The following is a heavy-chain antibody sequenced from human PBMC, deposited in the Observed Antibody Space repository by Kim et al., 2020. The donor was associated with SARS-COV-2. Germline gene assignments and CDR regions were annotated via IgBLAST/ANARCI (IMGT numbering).Heavy chain of an antibody. CDR2: ISGSGGST. V-gene: IGHV3-23*01. Sequence: GGSLRLSCAASGFTFSSYAMSWVRQAPGKGLEWVSAISGSGGSTYYADSVKGRFTISRDNSKNTLYLQMNSLRAEDTAVYYCAKEGGGWFLDYYYYMDVWGKGTTVTVSS. CDR1: GFTFSSYA. D-gene: IGHD3-16*01. CDR3: AKEGGGWFLDYYYYMDV. J-gene: IGHJ6*03.